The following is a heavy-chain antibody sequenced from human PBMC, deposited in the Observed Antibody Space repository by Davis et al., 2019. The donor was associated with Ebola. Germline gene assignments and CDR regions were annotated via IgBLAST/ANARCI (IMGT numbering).Heavy chain of an antibody. D-gene: IGHD1-1*01. V-gene: IGHV3-64D*06. CDR1: GFTFSSYV. J-gene: IGHJ4*02. CDR3: VRETLERRTAFDY. Sequence: GESLKISCSASGFTFSSYVMHWVRQAPGKGLEFVSAITSNGGDKYYADSVKGRFTISRDNSKNTLFLQMSSLRTEDTAVYRCVRETLERRTAFDYWGQGTLVTVSS. CDR2: ITSNGGDK.